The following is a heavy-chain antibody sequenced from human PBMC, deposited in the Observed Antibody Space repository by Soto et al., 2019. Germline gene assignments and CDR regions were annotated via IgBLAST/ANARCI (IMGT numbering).Heavy chain of an antibody. D-gene: IGHD5-18*01. CDR3: ARGINSAITI. CDR1: GDSVSSNNVA. Sequence: QVQLQQSGPGLVKPSQTLSLTCVISGDSVSSNNVAWHWIRQSPSRGLEWLGRTYYRSKWYNNYAVSVKSRTTINADTSKNQFSLQLASVTPEDTAVYYCARGINSAITIWGQGTMVTVS. V-gene: IGHV6-1*01. CDR2: TYYRSKWYN. J-gene: IGHJ3*02.